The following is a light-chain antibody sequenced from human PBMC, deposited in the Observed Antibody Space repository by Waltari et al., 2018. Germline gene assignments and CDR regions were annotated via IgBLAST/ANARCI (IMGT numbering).Light chain of an antibody. J-gene: IGLJ2*01. CDR1: TSNIGHNY. CDR2: GND. Sequence: QSVLTQPPSVSAPPGPKVTIPCSGSTSNIGHNYVSWYQQFPGAAPKVPLYGNDKRATGIPDRFSGSKSGTSATLDITGLQTGDEADYYCGTWDNTLSAVFGGGTKVTVL. CDR3: GTWDNTLSAV. V-gene: IGLV1-51*02.